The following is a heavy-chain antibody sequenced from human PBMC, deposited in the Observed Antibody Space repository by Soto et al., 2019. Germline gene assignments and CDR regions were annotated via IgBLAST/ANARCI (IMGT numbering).Heavy chain of an antibody. D-gene: IGHD6-13*01. CDR3: ASWARSWFYFDY. J-gene: IGHJ4*02. Sequence: QLQLQESGPGLVKPSETLSLTCTVSGGSISSSSYYWGWIRQPPGKGLEWIGSIYYSGSTYYNPSFKSRVTISVDTSKNQFSLKLSSVTAADTAVYYCASWARSWFYFDYWGQGTLVTVSS. CDR2: IYYSGST. V-gene: IGHV4-39*01. CDR1: GGSISSSSYY.